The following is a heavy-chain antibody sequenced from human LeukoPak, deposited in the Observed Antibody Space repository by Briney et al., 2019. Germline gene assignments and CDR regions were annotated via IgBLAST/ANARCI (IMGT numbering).Heavy chain of an antibody. CDR1: GGSFSGYY. Sequence: SETLSLTCAVYGGSFSGYYWSWIRQPPGKGLEWIGEINHSGSTNYNPSLKSRVTISVDTSKNQFSLKLSSVTAADTAVYYCASSSGWYGPNWFDPWGQGTLVTVSS. CDR3: ASSSGWYGPNWFDP. J-gene: IGHJ5*02. CDR2: INHSGST. V-gene: IGHV4-34*01. D-gene: IGHD6-19*01.